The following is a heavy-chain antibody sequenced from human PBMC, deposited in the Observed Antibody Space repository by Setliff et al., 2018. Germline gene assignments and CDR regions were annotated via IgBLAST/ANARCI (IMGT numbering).Heavy chain of an antibody. CDR3: ARAGYYGSGTYTL. CDR2: IYYSGST. V-gene: IGHV4-39*01. J-gene: IGHJ4*02. Sequence: LSLTCTVSGASISSTTHYWGWIRQPPGKGLEWIGSIYYSGSTYYNPSLKSRVTISVDTSKNQFSLKLSSVTAADTAVYYCARAGYYGSGTYTLWGQGTLVTVSS. D-gene: IGHD3-10*01. CDR1: GASISSTTHY.